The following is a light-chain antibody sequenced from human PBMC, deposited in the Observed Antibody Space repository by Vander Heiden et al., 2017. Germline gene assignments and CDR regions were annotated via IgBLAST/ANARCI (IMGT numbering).Light chain of an antibody. CDR1: SSAVGGYNF. J-gene: IGLJ2*01. Sequence: QSALTQPASVSGSPGQSITISCTGTSSAVGGYNFVSWYQQHPGKAPKLMIYDVSDRPSGVSSRFSGSKSGNTASLTISGLQAEDEADYFCSSYTSSSTLLFGGGTKLTV. CDR2: DVS. CDR3: SSYTSSSTLL. V-gene: IGLV2-14*03.